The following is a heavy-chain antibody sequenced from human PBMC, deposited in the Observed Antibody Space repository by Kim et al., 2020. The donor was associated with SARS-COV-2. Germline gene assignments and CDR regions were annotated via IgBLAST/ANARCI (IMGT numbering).Heavy chain of an antibody. CDR1: GGTFSSYA. Sequence: SVKVSCKASGGTFSSYAISWVRQAPGQGLEWMGGIIPIFGTANYAQKFQGRVTITADESTSTAYMELSSLRSEDTAVYYCARDQRGYSGYDHFDLWGRGTLVTVSS. V-gene: IGHV1-69*13. CDR3: ARDQRGYSGYDHFDL. CDR2: IIPIFGTA. J-gene: IGHJ2*01. D-gene: IGHD5-12*01.